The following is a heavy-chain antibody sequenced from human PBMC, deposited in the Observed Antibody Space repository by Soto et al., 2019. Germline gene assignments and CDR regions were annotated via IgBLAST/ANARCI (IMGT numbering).Heavy chain of an antibody. D-gene: IGHD2-2*01. V-gene: IGHV3-48*03. CDR2: IGKNGRDI. CDR3: ASYPYCSSTSCSTPY. J-gene: IGHJ4*02. Sequence: GGSLRLSCEVSGFIFSEYEFNWVRQAPGKGLEWVSYIGKNGRDIYDADSVKGRFTISRDDDKSTLYLEMNSLRAEDTAVYYCASYPYCSSTSCSTPYWGQGTLVTVSS. CDR1: GFIFSEYE.